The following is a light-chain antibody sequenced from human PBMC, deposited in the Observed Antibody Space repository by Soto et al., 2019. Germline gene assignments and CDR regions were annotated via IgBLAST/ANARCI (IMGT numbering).Light chain of an antibody. Sequence: DIQMTQSPSSLSASVGDRVTITCRASQSISSDLNWYQQKPGKAPKVLIYAASTLQSGVPSRFSGSGSGTDFTLTISSLQPEDCATYYCQQSYSTPRTFGQGTKVEIK. CDR3: QQSYSTPRT. CDR2: AAS. J-gene: IGKJ1*01. V-gene: IGKV1-39*01. CDR1: QSISSD.